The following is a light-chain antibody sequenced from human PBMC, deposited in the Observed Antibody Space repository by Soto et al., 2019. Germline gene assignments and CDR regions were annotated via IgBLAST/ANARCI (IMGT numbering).Light chain of an antibody. CDR3: QQSYISPYP. CDR1: QSISSY. J-gene: IGKJ2*01. Sequence: DIQMTQSPSSLSASVGDRVTITCRASQSISSYLNWYQQKPGKAPNLLIYAASSLQSGVPSRFSGSGSGTDFTLTISSLQPEDFATYYCQQSYISPYPFGQGTKLEIK. CDR2: AAS. V-gene: IGKV1-39*01.